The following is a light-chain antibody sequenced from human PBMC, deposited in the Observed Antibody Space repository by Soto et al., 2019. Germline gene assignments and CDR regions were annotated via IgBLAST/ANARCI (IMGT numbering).Light chain of an antibody. Sequence: QSVLTQPASVSGSPGQSITISCTGTTSVINNYDSISWYQHRPGEAPALKIFDFSYRPSGVSDRFSASQSGNTASLTISGLQPEDEADYYCVSYTSPGTYVFGPGTKVTVL. CDR1: TSVINNYDS. CDR3: VSYTSPGTYV. CDR2: DFS. J-gene: IGLJ1*01. V-gene: IGLV2-14*03.